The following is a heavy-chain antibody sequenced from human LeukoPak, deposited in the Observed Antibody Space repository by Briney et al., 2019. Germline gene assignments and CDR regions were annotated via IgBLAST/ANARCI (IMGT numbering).Heavy chain of an antibody. CDR2: MNPNSGNT. CDR3: ARGTIAAAGTGDY. J-gene: IGHJ4*02. Sequence: ASVKVSCKASGYTFTSYDINWVRQATRQGLEWMGWMNPNSGNTGYAQKFQGRVTMTRNTSISTAYMELSSLRSEDTAVYYCARGTIAAAGTGDYWGQGTLVTVSS. V-gene: IGHV1-8*01. CDR1: GYTFTSYD. D-gene: IGHD6-13*01.